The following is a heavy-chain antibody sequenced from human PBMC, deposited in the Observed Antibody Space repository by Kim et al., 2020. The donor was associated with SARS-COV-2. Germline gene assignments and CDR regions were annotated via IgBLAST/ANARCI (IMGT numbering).Heavy chain of an antibody. CDR2: IYYSGST. Sequence: SETLSLTCTVSGGSISSYYWSWIRQPPGKGLEWIGYIYYSGSTNYNPSLKSRVTISVDTSKNQFSLKLSSVTAADTAVYYCARSYSSGWYAVDYWGQGTLVTVSS. CDR3: ARSYSSGWYAVDY. D-gene: IGHD6-19*01. J-gene: IGHJ4*02. CDR1: GGSISSYY. V-gene: IGHV4-59*13.